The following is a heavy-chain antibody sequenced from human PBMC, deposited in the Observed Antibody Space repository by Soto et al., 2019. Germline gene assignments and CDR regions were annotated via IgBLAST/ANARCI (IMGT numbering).Heavy chain of an antibody. Sequence: GGSLSLSCAPSGFPLSSYAMSWVRQAPGKGLEWVANITEDGSAKYYVDSVKGRFTTSRDNAKSSLHLQMSSLRAEDTAVYYCATNHYWGQGSLVTVSS. V-gene: IGHV3-7*01. CDR2: ITEDGSAK. J-gene: IGHJ4*02. CDR1: GFPLSSYA. CDR3: ATNHY.